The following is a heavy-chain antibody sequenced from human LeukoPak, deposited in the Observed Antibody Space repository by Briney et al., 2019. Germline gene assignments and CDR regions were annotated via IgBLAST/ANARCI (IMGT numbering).Heavy chain of an antibody. D-gene: IGHD6-13*01. Sequence: NTGGSLRLSCAVSGLTFSTSGMTWVRQAPGKGLQWVSTIGSDGHIYYADSVKGRFTISRDNAKNSLYLQMNSLRAEDTAVYYCARGPYSSSWPNYFDYWGQGTLVTVSS. CDR3: ARGPYSSSWPNYFDY. CDR2: IGSDGHI. CDR1: GLTFSTSG. J-gene: IGHJ4*02. V-gene: IGHV3-21*01.